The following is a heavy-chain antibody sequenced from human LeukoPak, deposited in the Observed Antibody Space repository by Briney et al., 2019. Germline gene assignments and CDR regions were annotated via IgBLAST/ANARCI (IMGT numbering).Heavy chain of an antibody. Sequence: PGGSLRLSCAASGFTFSSYSMNWVRQAPGKGLEWVSSISSSSSYIYYADSVKGRFTISRDNAKDSLYLQMNSLRAEDTAVYYCARGRVRGATNYWGQGTLVTVSS. CDR1: GFTFSSYS. V-gene: IGHV3-21*01. J-gene: IGHJ4*02. CDR3: ARGRVRGATNY. D-gene: IGHD3-10*01. CDR2: ISSSSSYI.